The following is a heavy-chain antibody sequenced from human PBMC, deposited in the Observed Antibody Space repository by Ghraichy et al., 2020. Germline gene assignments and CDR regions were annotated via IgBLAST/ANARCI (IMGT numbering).Heavy chain of an antibody. D-gene: IGHD1-7*01. J-gene: IGHJ6*03. CDR3: ARDFTKTNHNWNYPWYYYYYMDV. CDR1: GYTFTSYG. Sequence: ASVKVSCKASGYTFTSYGISWVRQAPGQGLEWMGWISAYNGDTNYAQKLQGRVTMTTDTSTSTAYMELRSLRSDDTAVYYCARDFTKTNHNWNYPWYYYYYMDVWGKGTTVTVSS. V-gene: IGHV1-18*01. CDR2: ISAYNGDT.